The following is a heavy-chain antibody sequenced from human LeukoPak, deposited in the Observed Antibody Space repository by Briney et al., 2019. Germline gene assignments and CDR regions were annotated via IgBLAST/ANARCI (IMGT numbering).Heavy chain of an antibody. V-gene: IGHV3-48*03. CDR3: ARDLFWSGYYYYMDV. CDR2: ISSSGSTI. Sequence: GGSLRLSCAASGFTFSSYEMNWVRQAPGKGLEWVSYISSSGSTIYYADSVKGRFTISRDNAKNSLYLQMNSLRAEDTAVYYCARDLFWSGYYYYMDVWGKGTTVTVS. J-gene: IGHJ6*03. D-gene: IGHD3-3*01. CDR1: GFTFSSYE.